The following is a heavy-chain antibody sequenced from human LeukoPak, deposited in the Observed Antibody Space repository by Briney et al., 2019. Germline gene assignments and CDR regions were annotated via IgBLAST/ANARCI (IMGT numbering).Heavy chain of an antibody. Sequence: MPSETLFLTCSVSGGSISSSSYYWGWIRQPPGKGLEWIGSIYYSGSTYYNPSLKSRVTISVDTSKNQFSLRLSSVTAADTAVYYCARRVGYCSGGSCYFGISDYFDYWGQGTLVTVSS. CDR3: ARRVGYCSGGSCYFGISDYFDY. V-gene: IGHV4-39*01. D-gene: IGHD2-15*01. CDR2: IYYSGST. CDR1: GGSISSSSYY. J-gene: IGHJ4*02.